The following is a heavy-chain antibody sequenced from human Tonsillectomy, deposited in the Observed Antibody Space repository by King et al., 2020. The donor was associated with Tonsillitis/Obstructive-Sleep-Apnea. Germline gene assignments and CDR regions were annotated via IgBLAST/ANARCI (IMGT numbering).Heavy chain of an antibody. J-gene: IGHJ4*02. V-gene: IGHV3-74*01. D-gene: IGHD5-18*01. CDR1: GFTFSSYW. CDR2: INSDGSST. Sequence: VQLVESGGGLVQPGGSLRLSCAASGFTFSSYWMHWVRQAPGKGLVWVSRINSDGSSTSFADSVKGRFTISRDNAKNTLYLQMNSRRAEDTAVYYCARGGGYSYGYFDYWGQGTLVTVSS. CDR3: ARGGGYSYGYFDY.